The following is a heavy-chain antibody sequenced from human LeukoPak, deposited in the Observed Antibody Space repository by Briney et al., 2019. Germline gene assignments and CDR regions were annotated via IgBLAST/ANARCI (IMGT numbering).Heavy chain of an antibody. D-gene: IGHD4-17*01. Sequence: GGSLRLSCAASGCTFSSYAMSWVRQAPGKGLEWVSAISGSGGSTYYADSVKGRFTISRDNSKNTLYLQMNSLRAEDTAVYYCASGDYLYWYFDLWGRGTLVTVSP. J-gene: IGHJ2*01. CDR2: ISGSGGST. CDR1: GCTFSSYA. V-gene: IGHV3-23*01. CDR3: ASGDYLYWYFDL.